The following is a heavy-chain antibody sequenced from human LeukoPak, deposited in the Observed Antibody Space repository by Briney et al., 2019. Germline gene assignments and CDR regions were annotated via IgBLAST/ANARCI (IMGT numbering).Heavy chain of an antibody. J-gene: IGHJ3*02. CDR3: ARETTFDAFDI. V-gene: IGHV3-48*03. CDR2: ISSSGSTI. D-gene: IGHD4-17*01. CDR1: GFTFSSYE. Sequence: GGSLRLSCAASGFTFSSYEMNWVRQAPGKGLEWVSYISSSGSTIYYADSVKGRFTISRDNAKNSLYLQMNSLRAEDTAVYYCARETTFDAFDIWGQRTMVTVSS.